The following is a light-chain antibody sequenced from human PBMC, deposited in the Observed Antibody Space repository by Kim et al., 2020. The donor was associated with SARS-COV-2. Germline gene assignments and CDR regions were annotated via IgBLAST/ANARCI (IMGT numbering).Light chain of an antibody. CDR2: GAT. J-gene: IGKJ5*01. Sequence: SLSASVGDRVTITCRASQNIGNYLNWYQQKPGKDPKLLIYGATSLQSGVPSRFSGSGSGTDFTLTINTLQPEDFATYYCQQTYSAFGQGTRLEIK. CDR3: QQTYSA. CDR1: QNIGNY. V-gene: IGKV1-39*01.